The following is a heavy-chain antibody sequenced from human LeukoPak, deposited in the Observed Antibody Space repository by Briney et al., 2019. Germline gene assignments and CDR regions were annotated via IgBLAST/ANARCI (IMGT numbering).Heavy chain of an antibody. D-gene: IGHD6-25*01. J-gene: IGHJ6*04. CDR3: ARDGTPIHGSGCVYMDV. CDR1: GFTFSSYA. V-gene: IGHV3-48*03. CDR2: ISASGTIT. Sequence: QAGGSLRLSCAGSGFTFSSYAMHWVRQAPGKGLEWISYISASGTITHYADSVEGRFTISRDNAKNSLYLQMNSLRAEDTAVYYCARDGTPIHGSGCVYMDVWGKGTTVTISS.